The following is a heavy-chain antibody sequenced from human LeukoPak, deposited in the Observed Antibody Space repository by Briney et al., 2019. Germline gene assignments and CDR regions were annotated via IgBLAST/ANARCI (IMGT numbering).Heavy chain of an antibody. V-gene: IGHV3-23*01. Sequence: GGSLRLSCAASGFTFSTYSMNWVRQAPGKGLEWVSAISGSGGSTYYADSVKGRFTISRDNSKNTLYLQMNSLRAEDTAVYYCAEPLYYYDSSGYSDRGQGTLVTVSS. CDR3: AEPLYYYDSSGYSD. CDR1: GFTFSTYS. J-gene: IGHJ4*02. CDR2: ISGSGGST. D-gene: IGHD3-22*01.